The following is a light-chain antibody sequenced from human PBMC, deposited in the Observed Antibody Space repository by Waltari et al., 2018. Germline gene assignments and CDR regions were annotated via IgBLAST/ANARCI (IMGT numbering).Light chain of an antibody. Sequence: DIQLTQSPSFLSVSVGDRVTITCRASQGISSSFAWYQQKPGKAPKLLVYAASSLQSGVPSRFSGSGSGTEFTITISSLQPEDFASYYCQQLSTYPLTIGGGTKVEIK. CDR2: AAS. V-gene: IGKV1-9*01. CDR3: QQLSTYPLT. CDR1: QGISSS. J-gene: IGKJ4*01.